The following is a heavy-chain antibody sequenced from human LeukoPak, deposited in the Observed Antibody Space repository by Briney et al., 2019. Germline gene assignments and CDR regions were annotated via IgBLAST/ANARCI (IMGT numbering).Heavy chain of an antibody. J-gene: IGHJ4*02. CDR2: VSHDGTTK. CDR3: AREMARPNFFDY. Sequence: GRSLRLSCVASGFTFSTYTMHWVRQAPGKGLEWVAVVSHDGTTKYYADSVRGRFTISRDNSKNTLYLQMDSLRVDDTAVYYCAREMARPNFFDYWGQGTLVTVAS. D-gene: IGHD2-8*01. V-gene: IGHV3-30*04. CDR1: GFTFSTYT.